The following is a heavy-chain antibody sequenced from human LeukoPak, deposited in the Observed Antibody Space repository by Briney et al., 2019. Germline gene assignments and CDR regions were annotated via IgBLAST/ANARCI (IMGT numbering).Heavy chain of an antibody. CDR1: GFTFSSYS. CDR2: IYSGGST. J-gene: IGHJ4*02. D-gene: IGHD6-19*01. V-gene: IGHV3-53*01. Sequence: QPGGSLRLSCAASGFTFSSYSMNWVRQAPGKGLEWVSVIYSGGSTYYSDSVKGRFTISRDNSKNTLYLQMNSLRAEDTAVYYCAREIAVAGQRRGFDYWGQGTLVTVSS. CDR3: AREIAVAGQRRGFDY.